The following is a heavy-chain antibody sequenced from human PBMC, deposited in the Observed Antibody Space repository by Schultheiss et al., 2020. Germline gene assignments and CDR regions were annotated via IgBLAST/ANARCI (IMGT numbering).Heavy chain of an antibody. J-gene: IGHJ4*02. CDR1: GFTFSSYW. D-gene: IGHD2-2*01. V-gene: IGHV3-73*01. Sequence: GGSLRLSCAASGFTFSSYWMSWVRQAPGKGLEWVGRIRSKANSYATAYAASVKGRFTISRDDSKNTAYLQMNSLKTEDTAVYYCAKRGNEADTSKYYFDYWGQGTLV. CDR2: IRSKANSYAT. CDR3: AKRGNEADTSKYYFDY.